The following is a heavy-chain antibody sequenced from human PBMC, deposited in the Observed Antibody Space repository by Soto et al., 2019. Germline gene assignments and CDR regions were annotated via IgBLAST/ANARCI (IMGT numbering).Heavy chain of an antibody. CDR1: GFMFTNHG. J-gene: IGHJ5*02. D-gene: IGHD1-1*01. Sequence: HPGGSLRLSCAASGFMFTNHGMHWVRQAPGKGLEWVAVIWSDGNKRYYADSVKGRFTVSRDTSNNTLYLQMDNLRAEDPAIYDWVTEYNSSYKASDHWGQGTLVTVSS. CDR2: IWSDGNKR. V-gene: IGHV3-33*01. CDR3: VTEYNSSYKASDH.